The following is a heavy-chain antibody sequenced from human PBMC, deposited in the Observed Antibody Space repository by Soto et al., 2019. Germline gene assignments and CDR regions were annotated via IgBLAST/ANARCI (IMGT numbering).Heavy chain of an antibody. CDR3: ARGDPGGNSNHAFDI. V-gene: IGHV3-21*01. D-gene: IGHD2-21*02. CDR1: GFTFSSYS. CDR2: ISSSSSYI. J-gene: IGHJ3*02. Sequence: EVQLVESGGGLVKPGGSLRLSCAASGFTFSSYSMNWVRQAPGKGLEWVSSISSSSSYIYYADSVKGRFTISRDNAKNSLYPQMNSLRAEDTAVYYCARGDPGGNSNHAFDIWGQGTMVTVSS.